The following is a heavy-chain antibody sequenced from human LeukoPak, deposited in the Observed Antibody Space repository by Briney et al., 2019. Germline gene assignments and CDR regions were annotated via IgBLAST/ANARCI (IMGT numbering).Heavy chain of an antibody. D-gene: IGHD3-9*01. CDR1: GFTFSNAW. V-gene: IGHV3-15*07. CDR2: IKSKTHGGTT. Sequence: PGGSLRLSCTASGFTFSNAWMNWVRQAPGKGLEWVGRIKSKTHGGTTDYAAPVKGRFTISRDDSKNTLYLQMNSLKTEDTAVYYCTTDPQEVRYFDWLPQYYFDYWGQGTLVTVSS. CDR3: TTDPQEVRYFDWLPQYYFDY. J-gene: IGHJ4*02.